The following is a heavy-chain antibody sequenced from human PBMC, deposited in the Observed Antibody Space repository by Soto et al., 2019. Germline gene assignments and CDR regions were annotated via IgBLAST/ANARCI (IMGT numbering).Heavy chain of an antibody. D-gene: IGHD1-26*01. V-gene: IGHV3-11*01. CDR3: GRDPELWDENVATRPSTYYYGMDV. CDR2: ISRSGTTI. CDR1: GFTFSHHY. J-gene: IGHJ6*02. Sequence: QMQLVESGGGLVEPGGSLRLSCEASGFTFSHHYLSWIRQAPGKGLEWVDYISRSGTTIYYADSVRGRFTISRDNSKNSLYLQMDSLRAEDTAMYYCGRDPELWDENVATRPSTYYYGMDVWGQGTTVTVSS.